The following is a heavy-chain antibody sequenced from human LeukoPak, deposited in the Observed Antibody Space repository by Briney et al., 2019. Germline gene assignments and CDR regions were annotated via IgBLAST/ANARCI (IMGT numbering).Heavy chain of an antibody. CDR1: GFTVSSNY. D-gene: IGHD6-13*01. CDR2: IYSGGST. V-gene: IGHV3-66*01. Sequence: AGGSLRLSCAASGFTVSSNYMSWVRQAPGKGLEWVSVIYSGGSTYYADSVKGRFTISRDNSKNTLYLQMNSLRAEDTAVYYCARDHWAVAAAGTDDYWGQGTLVTVSS. J-gene: IGHJ4*02. CDR3: ARDHWAVAAAGTDDY.